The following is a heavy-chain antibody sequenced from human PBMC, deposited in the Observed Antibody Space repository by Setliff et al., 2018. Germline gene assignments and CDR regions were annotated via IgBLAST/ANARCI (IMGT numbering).Heavy chain of an antibody. D-gene: IGHD5-12*01. CDR2: INKDGSER. J-gene: IGHJ4*02. V-gene: IGHV3-7*01. CDR3: VRAFWTYSDHASLACFDY. Sequence: GGSLRLSCAASGFGFNYAWMSWVRQSPGKGLEWVTNINKDGSERNYVDSVKGRFTISRDNAKHSLYLQMNNLRAEDTALYYCVRAFWTYSDHASLACFDYWGQGALVTVSS. CDR1: GFGFNYAW.